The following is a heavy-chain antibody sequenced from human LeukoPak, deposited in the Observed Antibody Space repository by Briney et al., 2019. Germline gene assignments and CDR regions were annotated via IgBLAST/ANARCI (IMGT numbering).Heavy chain of an antibody. CDR1: GASISSVGYY. CDR3: AVKVAATGFY. V-gene: IGHV4-31*03. D-gene: IGHD6-13*01. Sequence: PSETLSLTCTVSGASISSVGYYWSRIRQHPGTGLEAIGYMSYSGDTFYNASLKSRVTMSLDTSKKQILLKLNSVTAADTAVYYCAVKVAATGFYWGQGTLVTVSS. CDR2: MSYSGDT. J-gene: IGHJ4*02.